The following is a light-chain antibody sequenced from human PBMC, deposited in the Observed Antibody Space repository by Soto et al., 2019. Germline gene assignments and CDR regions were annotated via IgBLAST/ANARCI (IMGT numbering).Light chain of an antibody. CDR2: GAS. CDR1: QNVNSN. V-gene: IGKV1-39*01. Sequence: DIQMTQSPSSLSASVGERVTITCRASQNVNSNVNWYQHKPGKAPTLLIYGASSLQSGVPSRFSGGGSGRDFTLTISSLQPEDFAVYYCQQSFSTLLTFGPGTRLAIK. CDR3: QQSFSTLLT. J-gene: IGKJ5*01.